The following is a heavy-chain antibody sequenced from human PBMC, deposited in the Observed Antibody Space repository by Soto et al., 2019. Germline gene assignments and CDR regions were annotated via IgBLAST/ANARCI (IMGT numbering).Heavy chain of an antibody. CDR3: ARGRLGLSVLFDY. J-gene: IGHJ4*02. V-gene: IGHV1-18*01. CDR2: ISAYNGNT. Sequence: GASVKVSCEACGYSFTNFGISWVRQAPGQGLEWMGWISAYNGNTNYAQKFQGRVTMTRNTSISTAYMELSSLRSEDTAVYYCARGRLGLSVLFDYWGQGALVTVSS. D-gene: IGHD1-7*01. CDR1: GYSFTNFG.